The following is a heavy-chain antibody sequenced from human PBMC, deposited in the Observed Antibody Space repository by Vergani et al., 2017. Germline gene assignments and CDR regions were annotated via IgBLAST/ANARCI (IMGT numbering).Heavy chain of an antibody. CDR2: IHTGGST. V-gene: IGHV4-61*02. CDR1: GESIRSGSHY. D-gene: IGHD2-15*01. J-gene: IGHJ4*02. Sequence: QVKLQESGPGLLKPSQTLSLTCTVSGESIRSGSHYWSWIRQPAGKGPEWIGHIHTGGSTGLNPSFKSRVSISVDTSKSQFPLKLNSVTVADTAVYYCARSRPYCTSGSCPAIWGQGTLVTVSS. CDR3: ARSRPYCTSGSCPAI.